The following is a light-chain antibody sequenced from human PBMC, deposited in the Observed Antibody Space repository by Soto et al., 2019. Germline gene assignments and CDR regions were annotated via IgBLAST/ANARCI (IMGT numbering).Light chain of an antibody. Sequence: QSVLTQPRSVSGSPGQSVTISCTGTSSDVGAYNYVSWYQQHPGKAPKLMIYDVTKRPSGVPDRFSGSKSGNTASLTISGLQADDEADYYCCSHAGSYTYVFGTGTKVTVL. CDR2: DVT. J-gene: IGLJ1*01. CDR3: CSHAGSYTYV. CDR1: SSDVGAYNY. V-gene: IGLV2-11*01.